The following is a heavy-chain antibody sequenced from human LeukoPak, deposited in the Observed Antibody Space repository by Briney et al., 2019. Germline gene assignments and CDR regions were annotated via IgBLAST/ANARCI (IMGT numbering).Heavy chain of an antibody. CDR3: ARDRPYYHFVRGYYDY. CDR2: IGSGGTNK. CDR1: GFTFSHHY. D-gene: IGHD3-3*01. J-gene: IGHJ4*02. V-gene: IGHV3-11*01. Sequence: GGSLRLSCAASGFTFSHHYMTWIRQAPGKGLEWVAYIGSGGTNKYHADSVKGRFTLSRDNAKNTLYLQMNSLRAEDAAVYYCARDRPYYHFVRGYYDYWGQGILVTVSS.